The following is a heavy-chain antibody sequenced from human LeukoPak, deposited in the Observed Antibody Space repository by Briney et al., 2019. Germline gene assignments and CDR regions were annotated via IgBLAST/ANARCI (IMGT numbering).Heavy chain of an antibody. Sequence: GESLKISCKGSGYSFTSYWIGWVRQMPGKGLEWMGIIYPGDPDTRYSPSFQGQVTISADKSISIAYLQWSSLKASDTAMYYCATRTLGYCSGGSCYSDYYYYMDVWGKGTTVTVSS. CDR2: IYPGDPDT. CDR1: GYSFTSYW. J-gene: IGHJ6*03. V-gene: IGHV5-51*01. D-gene: IGHD2-15*01. CDR3: ATRTLGYCSGGSCYSDYYYYMDV.